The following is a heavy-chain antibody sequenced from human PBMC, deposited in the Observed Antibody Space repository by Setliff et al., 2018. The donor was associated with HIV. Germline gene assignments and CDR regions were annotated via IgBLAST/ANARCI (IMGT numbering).Heavy chain of an antibody. CDR3: TSLDGSESPYIYYYYMDV. CDR2: IKHSGST. D-gene: IGHD3-10*01. J-gene: IGHJ6*03. V-gene: IGHV4-34*01. CDR1: GGSFSGYY. Sequence: PSETLSLTCAVYGGSFSGYYWSWIRQPPGKGLEWIGEIKHSGSTNYNPSLKSRFTISVDTSKNQFSLKLSSVTAADTAVYYCTSLDGSESPYIYYYYMDVWGEGTAVTVSS.